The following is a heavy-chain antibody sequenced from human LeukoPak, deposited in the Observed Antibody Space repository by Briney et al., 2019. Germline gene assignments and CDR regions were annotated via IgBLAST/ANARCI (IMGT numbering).Heavy chain of an antibody. Sequence: PSETLSLTCAVYGGSLSGYYWSWIRQPPGKGLEWIGEINHSGSTNYNPSLKSRVTISVDTSKNQSSLKLSSMTAADTAVYYCARQWLVSPLFDYWGQGTLVTVSS. J-gene: IGHJ4*02. CDR2: INHSGST. V-gene: IGHV4-34*01. D-gene: IGHD6-19*01. CDR1: GGSLSGYY. CDR3: ARQWLVSPLFDY.